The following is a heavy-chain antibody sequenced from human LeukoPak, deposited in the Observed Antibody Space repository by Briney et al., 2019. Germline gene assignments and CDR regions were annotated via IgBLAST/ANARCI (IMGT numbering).Heavy chain of an antibody. J-gene: IGHJ4*02. CDR3: AREATSGY. CDR2: ISYDGSNK. CDR1: GFTLSSYA. Sequence: GGSLRLSCAASGFTLSSYAMHWVRQAPGKGLGWVAVISYDGSNKYYADSVKGRFTISRDNSKNTLYLQMNSLRADDTAVYYCAREATSGYWVRGSLVTDCS. V-gene: IGHV3-30*04.